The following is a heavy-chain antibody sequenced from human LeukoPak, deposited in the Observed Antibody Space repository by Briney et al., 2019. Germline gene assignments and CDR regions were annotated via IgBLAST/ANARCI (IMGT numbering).Heavy chain of an antibody. CDR3: ARGGWSRNWFDP. V-gene: IGHV1-69*04. CDR2: IIPILGIA. J-gene: IGHJ5*02. CDR1: GGTFSSYA. Sequence: GASVKVSCKASGGTFSSYAISWVRQAPGQGLEWMGRIIPILGIANYAQKFQGRVTITADKSTSTAYMELSSLRSEDTAVYYCARGGWSRNWFDPWGQGTLVTVSS. D-gene: IGHD6-19*01.